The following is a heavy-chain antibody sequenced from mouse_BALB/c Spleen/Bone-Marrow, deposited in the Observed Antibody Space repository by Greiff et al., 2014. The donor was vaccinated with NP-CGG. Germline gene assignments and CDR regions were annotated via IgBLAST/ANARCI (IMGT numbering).Heavy chain of an antibody. CDR3: ARQDYSYYYAMDY. D-gene: IGHD2-13*01. CDR1: GFTFSDYY. V-gene: IGHV5-12*02. J-gene: IGHJ4*01. CDR2: ISNGGGST. Sequence: ESGGGLVQPGGSLKLSCATSGFTFSDYYMYWVRQTPEKRLEWVAYISNGGGSTYYPDTVKGRFTISRDNAKNTLYLQMSRLKSEDTAMYYCARQDYSYYYAMDYRGQGTSVTVSS.